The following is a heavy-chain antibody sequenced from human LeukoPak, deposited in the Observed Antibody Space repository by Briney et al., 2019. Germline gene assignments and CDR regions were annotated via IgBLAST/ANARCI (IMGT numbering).Heavy chain of an antibody. CDR3: ARGHSVAEPNDY. J-gene: IGHJ4*02. Sequence: ASVKVSCKASGYTFTSYYMHWVRQAPGQGLEWMGITNPSGGSTSYAQKFQGKVTMTRDTSTSTVYMELSSLRSEDTAVYHCARGHSVAEPNDYWGQGALVTVSS. CDR1: GYTFTSYY. D-gene: IGHD6-19*01. V-gene: IGHV1-46*01. CDR2: TNPSGGST.